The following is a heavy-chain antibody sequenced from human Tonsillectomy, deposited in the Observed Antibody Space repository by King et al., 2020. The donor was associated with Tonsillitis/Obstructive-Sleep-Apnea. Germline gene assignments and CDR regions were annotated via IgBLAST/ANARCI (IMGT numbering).Heavy chain of an antibody. CDR2: ISAYNGNT. D-gene: IGHD2-2*01. V-gene: IGHV1-18*01. CDR1: GYTFTSYG. J-gene: IGHJ5*02. Sequence: QLVQSGAEVKKPGASVKVSCKASGYTFTSYGISWVRQAPGQGLEWMGWISAYNGNTNYAQKLQGRVTMTTDTSTSTAYMELRSLRTDDTAVYYCARVPRGLGSCSSTSCQDWFDPWGQGTLVTVSS. CDR3: ARVPRGLGSCSSTSCQDWFDP.